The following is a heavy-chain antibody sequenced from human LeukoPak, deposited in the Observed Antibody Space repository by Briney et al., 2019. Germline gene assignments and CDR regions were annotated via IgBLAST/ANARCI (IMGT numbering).Heavy chain of an antibody. J-gene: IGHJ6*03. Sequence: GSSVKVSCKASGGTFSSYAISWVRQAPGQGLEWMGGIIPIFGTANYAQKFQGRVTITADKSTSTAYMELSSLRSEDTAVYYCAVQGHYDILTGYYYYYMDVWGKGTTVTVSS. V-gene: IGHV1-69*06. CDR3: AVQGHYDILTGYYYYYMDV. CDR1: GGTFSSYA. CDR2: IIPIFGTA. D-gene: IGHD3-9*01.